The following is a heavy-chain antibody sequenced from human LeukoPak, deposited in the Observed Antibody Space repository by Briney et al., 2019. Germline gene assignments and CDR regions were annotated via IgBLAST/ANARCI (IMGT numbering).Heavy chain of an antibody. D-gene: IGHD2-2*01. V-gene: IGHV1-18*01. Sequence: GASVKVSCKASGYTFTSYGISWVRQAPGQGLEWMGWISAYNGATNYAQKLQGRVTMTTDTSANTAYMELRSLTSDDTAVYYCASLVVPAAMCWGQGTLVTVSS. CDR1: GYTFTSYG. CDR3: ASLVVPAAMC. J-gene: IGHJ4*02. CDR2: ISAYNGAT.